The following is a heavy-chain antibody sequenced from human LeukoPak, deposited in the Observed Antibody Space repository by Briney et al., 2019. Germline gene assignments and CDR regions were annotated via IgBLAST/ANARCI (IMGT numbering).Heavy chain of an antibody. CDR2: ISGYNGDT. Sequence: ASVKVSCKASGYTFTSYGISWVRQAPGQGLEWMGWISGYNGDTNYAQKYQGRATMPTDTSTSTAFMELRDLRSDDTAVYYCARRGYGSGGYTDAFDIWGQGTMVTVSS. CDR3: ARRGYGSGGYTDAFDI. J-gene: IGHJ3*02. D-gene: IGHD3-10*01. V-gene: IGHV1-18*01. CDR1: GYTFTSYG.